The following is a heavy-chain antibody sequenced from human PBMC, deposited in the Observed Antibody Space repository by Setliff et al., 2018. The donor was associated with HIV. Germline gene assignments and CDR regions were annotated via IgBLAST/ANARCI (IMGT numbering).Heavy chain of an antibody. CDR2: IWHDGSNQ. V-gene: IGHV3-33*06. CDR3: AKGLAASGLGYFDS. J-gene: IGHJ4*02. CDR1: GFTLSSYA. Sequence: PGESLKISCAASGFTLSSYAMHWVRQAPGKGLEWVAVIWHDGSNQYYADSVKGRFTISRDNSKNTVYLQMNSLRAEDTAEYYCAKGLAASGLGYFDSWGRGILVTVSS. D-gene: IGHD3-22*01.